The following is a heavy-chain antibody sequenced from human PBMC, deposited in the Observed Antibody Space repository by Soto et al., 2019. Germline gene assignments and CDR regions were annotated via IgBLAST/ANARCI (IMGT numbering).Heavy chain of an antibody. Sequence: PGGSLRLSCAASGFTFSSYGMHWVRQAPGKGLEWVAVIWYDGSNKYYADSVKGRFTISRDNSKNTLYLQMNSLRAEDTAVYYCARAKDIVVVPAAIYYWGQGTLVTVSS. J-gene: IGHJ4*02. V-gene: IGHV3-33*01. CDR1: GFTFSSYG. CDR3: ARAKDIVVVPAAIYY. CDR2: IWYDGSNK. D-gene: IGHD2-2*01.